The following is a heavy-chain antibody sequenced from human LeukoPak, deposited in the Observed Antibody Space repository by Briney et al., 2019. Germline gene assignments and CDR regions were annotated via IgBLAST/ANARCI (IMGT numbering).Heavy chain of an antibody. J-gene: IGHJ5*02. CDR3: ARGGRYSGSLPWFDP. V-gene: IGHV1-2*02. D-gene: IGHD1-26*01. CDR1: GYTFTGYY. Sequence: GASVKVSCKASGYTFTGYYMHWVRQAPGQGLEWMGWINPNSGGTNYAQKFQGRVTMTRDTSISTAYMELSRLRSDDTAVYYCARGGRYSGSLPWFDPWGQGTLVTVSS. CDR2: INPNSGGT.